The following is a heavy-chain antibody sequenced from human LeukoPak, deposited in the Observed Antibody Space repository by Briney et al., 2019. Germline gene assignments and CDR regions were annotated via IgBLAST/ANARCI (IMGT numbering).Heavy chain of an antibody. CDR2: IYPGDSDT. CDR1: GYSFTSYW. Sequence: HGESLKISCKGSGYSFTSYWIGWVLQMPGKGLKWMGIIYPGDSDTRYSPSFQGQVTISADRSISTAYLQWSSLKASDTAMYYCARQAPIDCSSTSCYHYYYYGMNVWGQGTTVTVSS. D-gene: IGHD2-2*01. J-gene: IGHJ6*02. CDR3: ARQAPIDCSSTSCYHYYYYGMNV. V-gene: IGHV5-51*01.